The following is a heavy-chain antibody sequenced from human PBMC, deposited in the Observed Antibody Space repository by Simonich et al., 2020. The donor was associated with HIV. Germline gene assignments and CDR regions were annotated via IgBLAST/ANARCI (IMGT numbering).Heavy chain of an antibody. J-gene: IGHJ4*02. CDR2: ISLNSGSI. CDR1: GFTFDDYA. Sequence: EVQLVESGGGLVQPGRSLRLSCAASGFTFDDYAMHWVRQAPGKGVWLVSGISLNSGSIGDADSVKGRFTNFRDNAKNSLYLQMNSLRAEDMALYYCAKDRYSSSSGSFDYWGQGTLVTVSS. CDR3: AKDRYSSSSGSFDY. V-gene: IGHV3-9*03. D-gene: IGHD6-6*01.